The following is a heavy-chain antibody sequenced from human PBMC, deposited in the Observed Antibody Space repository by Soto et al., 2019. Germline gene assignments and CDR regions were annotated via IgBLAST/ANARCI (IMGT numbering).Heavy chain of an antibody. V-gene: IGHV4-30-2*01. D-gene: IGHD3-3*01. J-gene: IGHJ5*02. CDR3: ARVLDFWSGYYRSVWFDP. CDR1: SGSISSGGYS. CDR2: IYRSGST. Sequence: TLSLTLDVSSGSISSGGYSGTVKRQGPGKCVEWRGYIYRSGSTYHSRSLKSRVTISVDRSKNQFSLKLSPVTAADTAVYYCARVLDFWSGYYRSVWFDPWGQGTLVTVSS.